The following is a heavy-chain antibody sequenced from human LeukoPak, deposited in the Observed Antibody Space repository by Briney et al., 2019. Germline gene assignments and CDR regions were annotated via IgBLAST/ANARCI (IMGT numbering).Heavy chain of an antibody. Sequence: GGSLRLSCAASGFTVSGNYMSWVRQAPGKGLEWVSVIYSSDNTYYIDSVKGRFTISRDNSKNTLYLQMNSLRAEDTAVYYCAGGRVLDASFDYWGQGTLVTVSS. V-gene: IGHV3-66*02. CDR2: IYSSDNT. J-gene: IGHJ4*02. CDR3: AGGRVLDASFDY. D-gene: IGHD3-16*01. CDR1: GFTVSGNY.